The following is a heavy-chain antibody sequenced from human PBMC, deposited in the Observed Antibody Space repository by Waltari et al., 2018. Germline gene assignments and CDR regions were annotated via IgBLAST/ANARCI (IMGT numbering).Heavy chain of an antibody. Sequence: QVHLVQSGAEVKKPGASVKVSCKASGKPFIDHNMYWVRQAPGQGLEWMGWINPNTGGTNYAQKFQGRVTMTTSLNTAYIELRSLRSDDTAMYYCARGLDYTYGPRAIGYWGQGTLVTVSS. CDR2: INPNTGGT. CDR3: ARGLDYTYGPRAIGY. V-gene: IGHV1-2*02. CDR1: GKPFIDHN. J-gene: IGHJ4*02. D-gene: IGHD5-18*01.